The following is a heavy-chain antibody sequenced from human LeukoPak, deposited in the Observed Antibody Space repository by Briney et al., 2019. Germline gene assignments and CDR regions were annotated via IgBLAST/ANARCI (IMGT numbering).Heavy chain of an antibody. V-gene: IGHV4-34*01. J-gene: IGHJ4*02. CDR1: GGSISSYY. CDR2: INHSGST. CDR3: AILPLDY. Sequence: PSETLSLTCTVSGGSISSYYWSWIRQPPGKGLEWIGEINHSGSTKYNPSLKSRVTISVDTSKNQFSLKMSSVTAADTAVYYCAILPLDYWGQGTLVTVSS.